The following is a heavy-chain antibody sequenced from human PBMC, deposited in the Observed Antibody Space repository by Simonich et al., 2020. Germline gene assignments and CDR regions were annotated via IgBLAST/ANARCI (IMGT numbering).Heavy chain of an antibody. CDR1: GGSFSGYY. CDR2: IKHRGSN. J-gene: IGHJ2*01. CDR3: AREFRDYWYFDL. V-gene: IGHV4-34*01. D-gene: IGHD2-21*01. Sequence: QVQLQQWGAGLLKPSETLSLTCAVYGGSFSGYYWRWIRQPPGKGREWIGEIKHRGSNNYTPSRKSRVTISVDTSKNQCSLKLSSVTAADTAVYYCAREFRDYWYFDLWGRGTLVTVSS.